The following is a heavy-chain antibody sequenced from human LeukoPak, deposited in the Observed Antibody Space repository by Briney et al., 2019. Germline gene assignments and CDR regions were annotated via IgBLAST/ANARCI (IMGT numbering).Heavy chain of an antibody. V-gene: IGHV1-2*02. J-gene: IGHJ6*03. CDR2: INPNSGGT. CDR1: GYTFTGYY. CDR3: ARELEVVPAAIRSGGYMDV. Sequence: GASVKVSCKASGYTFTGYYMHWARQAPGQGLEWMGWINPNSGGTNYAQKFQGRVTMTRDTSISTAYMELSRLRSDDTAVYYCARELEVVPAAIRSGGYMDVWGKGTTVTVSS. D-gene: IGHD2-2*01.